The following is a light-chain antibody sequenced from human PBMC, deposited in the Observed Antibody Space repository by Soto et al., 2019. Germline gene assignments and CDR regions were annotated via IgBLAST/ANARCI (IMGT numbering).Light chain of an antibody. V-gene: IGLV2-8*01. Sequence: QSALTQPPSASGSPVQSVTISCTGTSSDVGAYNYVSWYQHRPGKAPKLMIYEVTNPPSGVPDRFSGAKSGNTASLTVSGLQAEDEADYYCTSHAGTNNFPYVFGTGTKLTVL. J-gene: IGLJ1*01. CDR1: SSDVGAYNY. CDR3: TSHAGTNNFPYV. CDR2: EVT.